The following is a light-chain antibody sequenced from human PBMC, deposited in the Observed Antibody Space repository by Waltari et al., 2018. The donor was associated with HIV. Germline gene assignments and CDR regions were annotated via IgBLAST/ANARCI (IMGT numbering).Light chain of an antibody. CDR3: QQYYTTLWT. CDR1: QSVLYSSNNKNY. CDR2: WAS. J-gene: IGKJ1*01. V-gene: IGKV4-1*01. Sequence: DIVMTQPPDSLAVSLRERPTINCKPSQSVLYSSNNKNYLAWYQQKPGQPPKLLIYWASTRGSGVPDRFSGSGSGTDFTLTVSSLQAEDVAVYYCQQYYTTLWTFGQGTKVEIK.